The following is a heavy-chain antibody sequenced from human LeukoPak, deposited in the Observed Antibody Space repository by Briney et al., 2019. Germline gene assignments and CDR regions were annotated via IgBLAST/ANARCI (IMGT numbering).Heavy chain of an antibody. Sequence: ASVKVSCKASGYIFTDYHVHWVRQAPGQGLEWVGWINPNSGVTTYAQNFQGRVIMTRDTSVSTAYMELSRLTSDDTAVYYCARDLQGNVAVPAAILGDWGQGGLVTVSS. CDR2: INPNSGVT. CDR3: ARDLQGNVAVPAAILGD. V-gene: IGHV1-2*02. CDR1: GYIFTDYH. D-gene: IGHD2-2*01. J-gene: IGHJ4*02.